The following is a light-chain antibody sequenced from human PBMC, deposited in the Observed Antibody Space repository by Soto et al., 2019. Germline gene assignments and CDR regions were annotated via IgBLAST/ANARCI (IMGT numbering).Light chain of an antibody. CDR2: GNS. V-gene: IGLV1-40*01. CDR3: QSYDSSLSAIM. Sequence: QSVLTQPPSVSGAPGQRVTISCTGSSSNIGAGYDIHWYQQLPGAAPKLLIYGNSNRPSGVPDRFSGSKSATEASLAITGLQAEDEADYYCQSYDSSLSAIMFGGGTKVTVL. J-gene: IGLJ3*02. CDR1: SSNIGAGYD.